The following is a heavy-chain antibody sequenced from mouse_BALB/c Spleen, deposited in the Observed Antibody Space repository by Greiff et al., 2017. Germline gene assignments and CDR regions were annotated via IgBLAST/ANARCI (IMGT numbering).Heavy chain of an antibody. CDR1: GFTFSSYG. V-gene: IGHV5-6*02. Sequence: EVKLMESGGDLVKPGGSLKLSCAASGFTFSSYGMSWVRQTPDKRLEWVATISSGGSYTYYPDSVKGRFTISRDNAKNTLYLQMSSLKSEDTAMYYCARRGKDWYFDVWGAGTTVTVSS. CDR2: ISSGGSYT. CDR3: ARRGKDWYFDV. J-gene: IGHJ1*01.